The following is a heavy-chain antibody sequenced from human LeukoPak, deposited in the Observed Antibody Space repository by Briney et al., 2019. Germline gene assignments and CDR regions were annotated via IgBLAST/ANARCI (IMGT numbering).Heavy chain of an antibody. J-gene: IGHJ4*02. D-gene: IGHD3-3*01. Sequence: GRSLRLSCAAAGFTFGDFGMHWVRQAPGKGLEWVALIWKDGSDEFYADSVKGRFTISRDNSRNTLSLQMNSLRGEDTAVYYCAREEAFQLEASLDQWGQGTLVIVSS. V-gene: IGHV3-33*01. CDR3: AREEAFQLEASLDQ. CDR1: GFTFGDFG. CDR2: IWKDGSDE.